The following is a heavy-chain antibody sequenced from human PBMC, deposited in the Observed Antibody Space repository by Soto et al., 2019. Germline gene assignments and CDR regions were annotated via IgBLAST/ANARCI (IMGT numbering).Heavy chain of an antibody. CDR1: GYTFTHYG. D-gene: IGHD2-2*01. CDR3: AIDGVAHPAKATGVS. J-gene: IGHJ4*02. CDR2: INTYNVNT. V-gene: IGHV1-18*01. Sequence: QVHLVQSGPEVKNPGASVRVSCRASGYTFTHYGIGWVRQAPGQGLEWMGWINTYNVNTNYGQKFRGRLTMTTDTSTAAAYLALRSLKSYDTAMYYWAIDGVAHPAKATGVSWGQGTLVTVSS.